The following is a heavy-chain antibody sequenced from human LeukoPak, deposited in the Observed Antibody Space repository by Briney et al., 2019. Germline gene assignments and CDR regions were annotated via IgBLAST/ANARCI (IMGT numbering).Heavy chain of an antibody. D-gene: IGHD1-26*01. CDR2: VTADGGNT. V-gene: IGHV3-23*01. J-gene: IGHJ4*02. CDR1: GFTFRAYA. Sequence: PGGSLRLSCVASGFTFRAYAMTWVRQAPGKGLEWVSTVTADGGNTYYADSVKGRFTISRDNSKSTLILQMNSLRVEDTALYYCTKRVKYGGTWDHFADWGQGTLVTVSS. CDR3: TKRVKYGGTWDHFAD.